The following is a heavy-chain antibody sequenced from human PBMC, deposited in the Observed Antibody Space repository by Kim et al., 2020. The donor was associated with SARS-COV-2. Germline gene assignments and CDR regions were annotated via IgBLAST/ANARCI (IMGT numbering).Heavy chain of an antibody. CDR3: ARHGQWFDP. CDR1: GYTFTNYW. CDR2: IYPGDSDT. V-gene: IGHV5-51*01. Sequence: GESLQISCKASGYTFTNYWIGWVRQMPGKGLEWMGIIYPGDSDTRYSPSFQGQVTISADNSITTAYLQWSSLKASDTAMYYCARHGQWFDPWGQGTLVTVSS. J-gene: IGHJ5*02.